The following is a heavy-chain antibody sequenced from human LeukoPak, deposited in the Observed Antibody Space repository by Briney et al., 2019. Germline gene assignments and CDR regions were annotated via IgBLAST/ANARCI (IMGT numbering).Heavy chain of an antibody. CDR3: AKDNDYDSSGYTY. V-gene: IGHV3-23*01. CDR1: GFTFSSYA. D-gene: IGHD3-22*01. CDR2: ISGSGGST. Sequence: GGSLRLSCAASGFTFSSYAMSGVRQAPGKGREWVSAISGSGGSTYYADSVKGRFTISRDNSKNTLYLQMNSLRAEDTAVYYCAKDNDYDSSGYTYWGQGTLVTVSS. J-gene: IGHJ4*02.